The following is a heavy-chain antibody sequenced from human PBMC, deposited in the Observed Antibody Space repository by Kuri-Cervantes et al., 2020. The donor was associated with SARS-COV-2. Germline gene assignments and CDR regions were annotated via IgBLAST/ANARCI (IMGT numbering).Heavy chain of an antibody. V-gene: IGHV3-48*01. CDR3: AKGPGSGWYYFDY. Sequence: GGSLRLSCAASGFTFSSHSMNWVRQAPGKGLEWISYISSRSRTIYYADSVKGRFTISRDNSKNTLYLQMNSLRAEDTAVYYCAKGPGSGWYYFDYWGQGTLVTVSS. D-gene: IGHD6-19*01. J-gene: IGHJ4*02. CDR1: GFTFSSHS. CDR2: ISSRSRTI.